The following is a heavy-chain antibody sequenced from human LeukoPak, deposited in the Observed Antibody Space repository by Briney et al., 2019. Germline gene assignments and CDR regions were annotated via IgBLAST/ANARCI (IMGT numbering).Heavy chain of an antibody. CDR2: IYTSGST. Sequence: SETLSLTCTVSGGSISSYSWSWIRQPAGKGLEWIGRIYTSGSTNYNPSLKSRVTISVDKSKNQFSLKLSSVTAADTAVYYCAREMVVAATGGFDYWGQGTLVTVSS. V-gene: IGHV4-4*07. CDR1: GGSISSYS. J-gene: IGHJ4*02. D-gene: IGHD2-15*01. CDR3: AREMVVAATGGFDY.